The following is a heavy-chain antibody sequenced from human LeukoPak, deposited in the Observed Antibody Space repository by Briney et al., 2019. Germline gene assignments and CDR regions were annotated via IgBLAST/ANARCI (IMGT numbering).Heavy chain of an antibody. V-gene: IGHV3-11*03. CDR2: ISTSGSHT. Sequence: SGGSLRLSCAASGFTFSDYYMTWIRQAPGKGLEWISYISTSGSHTTYADSVKGRFTISGDNANNALYLQMASLRAEDTAVYYCARLLAGYSDYWGQGTLVTVSS. D-gene: IGHD5-18*01. J-gene: IGHJ4*02. CDR3: ARLLAGYSDY. CDR1: GFTFSDYY.